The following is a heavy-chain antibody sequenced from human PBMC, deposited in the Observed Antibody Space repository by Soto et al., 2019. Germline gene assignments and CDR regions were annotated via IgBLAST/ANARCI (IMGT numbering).Heavy chain of an antibody. D-gene: IGHD2-2*01. CDR1: GFTFSNAW. Sequence: PGGSLRLSCAASGFTFSNAWMSWVRQAPGKGLEWVGRIKSKTDGGTTDYAAPVKGRFTISRDDSKNTLYLQMNSLKTEDTAVYYCTTEILDCSSTSCYDFFDYWGQGTLVTVSS. CDR2: IKSKTDGGTT. V-gene: IGHV3-15*01. J-gene: IGHJ4*02. CDR3: TTEILDCSSTSCYDFFDY.